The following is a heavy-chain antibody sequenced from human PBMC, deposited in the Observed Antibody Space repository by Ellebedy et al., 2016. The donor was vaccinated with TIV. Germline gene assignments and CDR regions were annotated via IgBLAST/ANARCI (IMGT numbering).Heavy chain of an antibody. CDR3: AAAAGAGDDAFDI. CDR2: ISSGSTYI. J-gene: IGHJ3*02. Sequence: GESLKISCSASGFFFSDYCMNWVRQAPGKGLEWVSSISSGSTYIFYADSVKGRFTISRDKAKNSLYLQMNSLRAEDTAVYYCAAAAGAGDDAFDIWGQGTMVTVSS. CDR1: GFFFSDYC. D-gene: IGHD6-13*01. V-gene: IGHV3-21*01.